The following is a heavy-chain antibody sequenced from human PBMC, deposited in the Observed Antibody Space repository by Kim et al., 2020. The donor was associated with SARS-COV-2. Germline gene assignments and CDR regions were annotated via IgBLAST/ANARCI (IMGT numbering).Heavy chain of an antibody. Sequence: SETLSLTCAVYGGSFSGYYWSWIRQPPGKGLEWIGEINHSGSTNYNPSLKSRVTISVDTSKNQFSLKLSSVTAADTAVYYCARQTTVTTGDYFDYWGQGTLVTVSS. CDR3: ARQTTVTTGDYFDY. V-gene: IGHV4-34*01. D-gene: IGHD4-17*01. CDR1: GGSFSGYY. CDR2: INHSGST. J-gene: IGHJ4*02.